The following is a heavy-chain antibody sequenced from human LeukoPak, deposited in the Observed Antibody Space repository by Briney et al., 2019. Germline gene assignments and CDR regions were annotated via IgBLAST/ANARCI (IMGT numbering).Heavy chain of an antibody. CDR1: GGTFSSYA. CDR2: IIPIFGTA. CDR3: AKNYYGSGNHRYFDY. Sequence: SVEVSCKASGGTFSSYAISWVRQAPGQGLEWMGGIIPIFGTANYAQKFQGRVTITADESTSTAYMELSSLRSEDTAVYYCAKNYYGSGNHRYFDYWGQGTLVTVSS. J-gene: IGHJ4*02. V-gene: IGHV1-69*13. D-gene: IGHD3-10*01.